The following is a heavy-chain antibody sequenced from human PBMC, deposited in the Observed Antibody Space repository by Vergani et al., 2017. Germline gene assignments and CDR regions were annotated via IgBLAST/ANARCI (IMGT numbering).Heavy chain of an antibody. CDR2: ISSGGGDI. V-gene: IGHV3-23*01. J-gene: IGHJ1*01. CDR1: GFTFDTYT. D-gene: IGHD3-10*01. Sequence: DVQLLESGGGLVQPGGSRRLSCAGAGFTFDTYTMVYVRQAPGKGLEGVATISSGGGDIFYADSVTGRFTISRDNSKNTLFLQMNSLKDEDTAVYYCTTAWGLYYLHGEYFQYWGRGTLVSVSS. CDR3: TTAWGLYYLHGEYFQY.